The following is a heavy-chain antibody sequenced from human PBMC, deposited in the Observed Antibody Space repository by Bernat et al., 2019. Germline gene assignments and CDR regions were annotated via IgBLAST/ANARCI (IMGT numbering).Heavy chain of an antibody. J-gene: IGHJ4*02. CDR1: GFTFSNAW. CDR2: IKSKTDGGTT. V-gene: IGHV3-15*01. CDR3: TTDPRRVGAMGIDY. Sequence: EVQLVESGGGLVKPGGSLRLSCAASGFTFSNAWMSWVRQAPGKGLEWVGRIKSKTDGGTTDYAAPVKGRFTISRDDSKNTLYLQMNSLKTEDTAVYYCTTDPRRVGAMGIDYWGQGTLVTVSS. D-gene: IGHD1-26*01.